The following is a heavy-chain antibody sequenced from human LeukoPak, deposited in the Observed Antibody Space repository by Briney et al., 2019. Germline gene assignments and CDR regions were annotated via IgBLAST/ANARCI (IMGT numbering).Heavy chain of an antibody. CDR2: IIPIFGTA. CDR3: ARDTPHILTGYQNWFDP. D-gene: IGHD3-9*01. V-gene: IGHV1-69*13. Sequence: GASVKVSCKASGGTFSSYAISWVRQAPGQGLEWMGGIIPIFGTANYAQKFQGRVTITADESTSTAYMELSSLRSEDTAVYYCARDTPHILTGYQNWFDPWGQGTLVTVSS. CDR1: GGTFSSYA. J-gene: IGHJ5*02.